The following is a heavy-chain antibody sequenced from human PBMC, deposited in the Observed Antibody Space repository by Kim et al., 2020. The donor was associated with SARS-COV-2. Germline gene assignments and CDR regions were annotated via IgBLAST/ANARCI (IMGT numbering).Heavy chain of an antibody. CDR3: ARLLPPGFSYGLRPDV. CDR2: IYYSGST. J-gene: IGHJ3*01. D-gene: IGHD5-18*01. V-gene: IGHV4-39*01. CDR1: GGSISSTSNY. Sequence: SETLSLTCTVSGGSISSTSNYWGWIRQPPGKGLEWIGSIYYSGSTYYNPSLKSRVTISVDTSKNQFSLKLSSVTAADTAVYYCARLLPPGFSYGLRPDV.